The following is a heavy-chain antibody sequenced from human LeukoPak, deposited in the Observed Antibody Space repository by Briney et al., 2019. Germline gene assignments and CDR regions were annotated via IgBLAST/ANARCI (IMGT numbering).Heavy chain of an antibody. CDR2: INPSGGST. D-gene: IGHD3-10*01. CDR3: ARRIWFGEPQFDY. V-gene: IGHV1-46*01. CDR1: RYTFTSYY. J-gene: IGHJ4*02. Sequence: ASVKVSCKASRYTFTSYYMHWVRQAPGQGLEWMGVINPSGGSTSYAQKFQGRVTMTRDTSTSTVYMELSSLRSEDTAVYYCARRIWFGEPQFDYWGQGTLVTVSS.